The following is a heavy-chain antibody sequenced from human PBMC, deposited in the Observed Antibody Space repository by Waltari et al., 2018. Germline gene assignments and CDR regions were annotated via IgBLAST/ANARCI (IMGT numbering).Heavy chain of an antibody. CDR1: GFTFSSYS. CDR2: ISSSSSYI. Sequence: EVQLVESGGGLVKPGGSLRLSCAASGFTFSSYSMNWVRQAPGKGLEWVSSISSSSSYIYYADSVKGRFTISRDNAKNSLYLQMNSLRAEDTAVYYCARGGPGIPAPNKYWGQGTLVTVSS. CDR3: ARGGPGIPAPNKY. D-gene: IGHD2-2*01. J-gene: IGHJ4*02. V-gene: IGHV3-21*01.